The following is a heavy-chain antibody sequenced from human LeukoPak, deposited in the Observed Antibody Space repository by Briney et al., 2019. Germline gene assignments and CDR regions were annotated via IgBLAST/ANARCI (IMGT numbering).Heavy chain of an antibody. D-gene: IGHD6-13*01. V-gene: IGHV4-31*03. J-gene: IGHJ4*02. CDR2: IHYSGST. CDR1: GGSISSGGYS. Sequence: SETLSLTCTVSGGSISSGGYSWSWIRQHPGKGLEWIGYIHYSGSTYYNPSLKSRVTISVDTSKNQFSLKLSSVTAADTAVYYCAGSSSIDYWGQGTLVTVSS. CDR3: AGSSSIDY.